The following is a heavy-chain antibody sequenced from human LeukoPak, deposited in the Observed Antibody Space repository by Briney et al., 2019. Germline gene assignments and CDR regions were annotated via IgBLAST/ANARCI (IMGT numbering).Heavy chain of an antibody. CDR3: ARVKVATILENWFDP. V-gene: IGHV1-18*04. D-gene: IGHD5-12*01. CDR2: ISAYNGNT. CDR1: GYTFTSYG. Sequence: ASVKVSCKASGYTFTSYGISWVRQAPGQGLEWMGWISAYNGNTNYAQKLQGRVTITTDTSTSTAYMELRSLRSDDTAVYYCARVKVATILENWFDPWGQGTLVTVSS. J-gene: IGHJ5*02.